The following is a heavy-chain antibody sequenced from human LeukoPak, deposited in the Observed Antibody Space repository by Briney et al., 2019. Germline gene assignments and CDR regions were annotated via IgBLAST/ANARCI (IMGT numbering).Heavy chain of an antibody. Sequence: TGGSLRLSCAASGFTFSSYGMHWVRQAPGKGLEWVAFIRYDGSNKYYADSVKGRFTISRDNSKNTLYLQMNSLRAEDTAVYYCATIISGSYGSYFDYWGQGTLVTVSS. CDR2: IRYDGSNK. J-gene: IGHJ4*02. CDR3: ATIISGSYGSYFDY. D-gene: IGHD5-18*01. CDR1: GFTFSSYG. V-gene: IGHV3-30*02.